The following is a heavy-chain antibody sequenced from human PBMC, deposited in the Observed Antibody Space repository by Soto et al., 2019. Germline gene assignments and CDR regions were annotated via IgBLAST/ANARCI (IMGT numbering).Heavy chain of an antibody. CDR1: GYTDTSCG. V-gene: IGHV1-18*01. J-gene: IGHJ6*02. CDR2: ISAYNGNT. Sequence: VSVSVSCNSSGYTDTSCGIIWLRPSPVQDLERMGWISAYNGNTNYAPTLQGRVTMTTDTSTSTAYMELRSLRSDDTSVYYCAREKPPSIAAAGYYYYGMDVWGQGTTVTFSS. D-gene: IGHD6-13*01. CDR3: AREKPPSIAAAGYYYYGMDV.